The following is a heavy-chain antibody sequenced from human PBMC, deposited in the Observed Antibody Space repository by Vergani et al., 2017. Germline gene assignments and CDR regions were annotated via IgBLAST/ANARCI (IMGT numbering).Heavy chain of an antibody. CDR3: AKDSRITGTKGTFDY. CDR1: GFTFSSYA. V-gene: IGHV3-23*01. CDR2: ISGSGGST. D-gene: IGHD1/OR15-1a*01. J-gene: IGHJ4*02. Sequence: EVQLLESGGGLVQPGGSLRLSCAASGFTFSSYAMSWVRQAPGKGLEWVSAISGSGGSTYYADSVKGRFTISRDNSKYTLYLQMNSLRAEDTAVYYCAKDSRITGTKGTFDYWGQGTLVTVSS.